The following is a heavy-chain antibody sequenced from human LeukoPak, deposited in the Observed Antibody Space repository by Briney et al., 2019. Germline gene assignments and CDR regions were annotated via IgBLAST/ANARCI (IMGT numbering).Heavy chain of an antibody. V-gene: IGHV1-2*02. Sequence: ASVKVSCKASGYTFTGYYIHWVRQAPGQGLEWMGWINPNSGDTNYAQKFQGRVTMTRDTSINTAYMELSRLRSDDTAVYYCARDIYCSGGSCYPGGYFDYWGQGTLVTVSS. D-gene: IGHD2-15*01. CDR3: ARDIYCSGGSCYPGGYFDY. CDR2: INPNSGDT. CDR1: GYTFTGYY. J-gene: IGHJ4*02.